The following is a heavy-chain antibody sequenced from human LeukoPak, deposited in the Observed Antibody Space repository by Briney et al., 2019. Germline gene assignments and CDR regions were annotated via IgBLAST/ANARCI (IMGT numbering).Heavy chain of an antibody. Sequence: GGSLRLSCAASGFTFSSYAMSWVRQAPGKGLEWVSAISGSGGSTYYADSVKGRFTISRDNAKNSLYLQMNSLRAEDTAVYYCARDFESADYGDYVGDDAFDIWGQGTMVTVSS. CDR3: ARDFESADYGDYVGDDAFDI. D-gene: IGHD4-17*01. CDR1: GFTFSSYA. J-gene: IGHJ3*02. V-gene: IGHV3-23*01. CDR2: ISGSGGST.